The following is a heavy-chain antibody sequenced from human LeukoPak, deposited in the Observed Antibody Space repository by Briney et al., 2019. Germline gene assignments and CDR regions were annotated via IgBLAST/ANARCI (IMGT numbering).Heavy chain of an antibody. CDR1: GASINSAGYY. CDR3: ARGDY. Sequence: PSEILSLTCTVSGASINSAGYYWSWLRQLPGKGLEWIGYISYTGSTYYNPSLKSRVIISRDTSKNQFSLKLSSVTAADTAIYYCARGDYWGQGTLVTVSS. CDR2: ISYTGST. V-gene: IGHV4-31*03. J-gene: IGHJ4*02.